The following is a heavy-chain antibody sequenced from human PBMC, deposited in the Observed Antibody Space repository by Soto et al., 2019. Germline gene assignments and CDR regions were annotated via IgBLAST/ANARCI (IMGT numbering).Heavy chain of an antibody. V-gene: IGHV4-59*01. Sequence: QVQLQESGPEVVKPSETLSLACTVSGGSISTYYWNWIRQPPGKGLEWIGYIYNSVSTNYNPSLKSRVTISVDTSRNQFSLELGSVTAADTAVYYFARAVGRSTWYFDYWGQGTLVTVSS. CDR3: ARAVGRSTWYFDY. D-gene: IGHD1-26*01. J-gene: IGHJ4*02. CDR1: GGSISTYY. CDR2: IYNSVST.